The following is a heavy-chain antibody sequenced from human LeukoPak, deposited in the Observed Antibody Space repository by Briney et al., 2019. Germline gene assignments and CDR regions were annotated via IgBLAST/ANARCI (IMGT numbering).Heavy chain of an antibody. V-gene: IGHV3-49*04. CDR3: TLSGAG. D-gene: IGHD3-10*01. CDR2: IKSEGDGGTT. Sequence: PGGSLRLSCTTSGFAFVEYTIVWVRQAPGKGLEWVGFIKSEGDGGTTNYAASAKGRFSISRDDSKSIAYLQLNSLRTEDTAVYYCTLSGAGWGQGTLVTVSS. CDR1: GFAFVEYT. J-gene: IGHJ1*01.